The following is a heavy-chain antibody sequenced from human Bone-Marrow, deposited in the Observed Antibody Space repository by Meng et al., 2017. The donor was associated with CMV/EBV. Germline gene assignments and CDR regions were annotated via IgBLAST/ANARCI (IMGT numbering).Heavy chain of an antibody. V-gene: IGHV4-61*01. CDR2: IDYSGST. D-gene: IGHD2-2*02. Sequence: LSCITACAAGSVACSYWSWIRQPPGKGLEWIGYIDYSGSTNYNPSLKRRVTISVDTSKNQFSLKLSSVTAAGTAVYSAARDIIVVVQASRPRYYYYGMDVWGQGSMVTVYS. J-gene: IGHJ6*02. CDR1: CAAGSVACSY. CDR3: ARDIIVVVQASRPRYYYYGMDV.